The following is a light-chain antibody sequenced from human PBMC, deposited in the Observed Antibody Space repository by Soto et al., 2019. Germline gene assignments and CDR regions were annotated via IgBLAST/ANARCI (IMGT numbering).Light chain of an antibody. CDR1: SSDVGGYNY. Sequence: QSALTQPASVSGSPGQSITISCTGTSSDVGGYNYVSWYQQHPGKAPKLIIYEVSNRPSGVSNRFSGSKSDNTASLTISGLQAEDEADYYCSSYTRSNTYVFGTGTKLTVL. CDR3: SSYTRSNTYV. V-gene: IGLV2-14*01. J-gene: IGLJ1*01. CDR2: EVS.